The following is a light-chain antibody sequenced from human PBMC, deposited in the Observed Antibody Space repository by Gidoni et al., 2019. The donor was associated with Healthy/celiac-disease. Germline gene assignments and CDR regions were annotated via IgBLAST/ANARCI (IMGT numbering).Light chain of an antibody. V-gene: IGLV2-14*01. CDR1: SSDVGGYNY. CDR2: DVR. Sequence: QSALTKPAPVSGSPGQSITISSTGTSSDVGGYNYVPWYQQHPGKAPKLMIYDVRNRPSGVSTRFSGSKSGNTASLTISGLQAEDEADYYCSSYTSSSHYVFGTGTKVTVL. J-gene: IGLJ1*01. CDR3: SSYTSSSHYV.